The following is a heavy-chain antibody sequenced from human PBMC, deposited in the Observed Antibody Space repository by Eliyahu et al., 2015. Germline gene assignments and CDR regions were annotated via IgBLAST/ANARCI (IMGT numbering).Heavy chain of an antibody. V-gene: IGHV4-39*01. CDR1: GGSXXSNXYS. Sequence: QLQLQESGPGLVKPSETLSXXCTVXGGSXXSNXYSWGWIRQPPGKGLEWIGSIYYIGSTYYNPSLKGRATMSLDASKNQFSLNLNSVTAADTAVYYCARPIGSYLNDAFDMWGQGTIITVSS. J-gene: IGHJ3*02. D-gene: IGHD1-26*01. CDR3: ARPIGSYLNDAFDM. CDR2: IYYIGST.